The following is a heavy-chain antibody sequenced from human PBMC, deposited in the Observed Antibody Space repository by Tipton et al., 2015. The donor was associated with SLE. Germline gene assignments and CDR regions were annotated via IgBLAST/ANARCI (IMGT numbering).Heavy chain of an antibody. V-gene: IGHV4-59*01. CDR1: GGSISNYY. CDR3: AGTDGSGWYRDAFDI. D-gene: IGHD6-19*01. Sequence: LRLSCTVSGGSISNYYWNWIRQPPGKGLEWIGYIYYSGDTNYNPSLKSRVTISLDTSKKNSSLKLRSVTAADTAVYYCAGTDGSGWYRDAFDIWGQGTVVTVS. J-gene: IGHJ3*02. CDR2: IYYSGDT.